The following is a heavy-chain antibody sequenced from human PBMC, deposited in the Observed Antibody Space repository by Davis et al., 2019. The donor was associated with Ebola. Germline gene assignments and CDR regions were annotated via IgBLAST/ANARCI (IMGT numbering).Heavy chain of an antibody. CDR2: INHSGST. V-gene: IGHV4-34*01. J-gene: IGHJ6*02. CDR3: VISEGYYYGMDV. CDR1: GGSFSGYY. Sequence: PSETLSLTCAVYGGSFSGYYWSWIRQPPGKGLEWIGEINHSGSTNYNPSLKSRLTISVDTSKNQFSLKLSSVTAADTAVYYCVISEGYYYGMDVWGQGTTVTVSS.